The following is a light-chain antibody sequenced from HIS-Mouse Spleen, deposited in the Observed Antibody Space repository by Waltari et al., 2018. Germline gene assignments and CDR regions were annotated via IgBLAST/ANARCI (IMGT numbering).Light chain of an antibody. CDR3: QVGDSSSDHVV. V-gene: IGLV3-21*03. J-gene: IGLJ2*01. CDR1: NIGSKS. Sequence: SYVLTQPPSVSVAPGKTARITCGGNNIGSKSVHWYQQKPGPAPVLVVYDDSDRPSGIPERFSGSNSGNTATLTSSRVEAGDEADYYCQVGDSSSDHVVFGGGTKLTVL. CDR2: DDS.